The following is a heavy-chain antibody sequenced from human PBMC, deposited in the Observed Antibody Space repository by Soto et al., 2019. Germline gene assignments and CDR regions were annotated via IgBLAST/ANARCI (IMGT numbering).Heavy chain of an antibody. CDR2: IIPLFGTA. V-gene: IGHV1-69*01. J-gene: IGHJ5*02. Sequence: QVQLVQSGAEVKKPGSSVKVSCKASGGTFSSYAISWVRQAPGQGLEWMVGIIPLFGTANYAQKFQGRVTITADESTSTAYMERSSLRSEDTAVYYCARGSSSWYAPLSEAWFDTWGQGTLVTVSS. CDR1: GGTFSSYA. D-gene: IGHD6-13*01. CDR3: ARGSSSWYAPLSEAWFDT.